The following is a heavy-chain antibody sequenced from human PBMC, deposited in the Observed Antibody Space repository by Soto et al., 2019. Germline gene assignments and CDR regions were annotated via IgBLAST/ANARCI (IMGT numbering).Heavy chain of an antibody. J-gene: IGHJ4*02. D-gene: IGHD6-13*01. V-gene: IGHV3-48*03. CDR1: GFTFSSYE. Sequence: ESGGGLVQPGGSLRLSCAASGFTFSSYEMNWVRQAPGKGLEWASYISSSGSTIYYADSVKGRFTISRDNAKNSLYLQMNSLSAEDTAVYYCARSYGIAAAGTHGDYWGQGTLVTVSS. CDR2: ISSSGSTI. CDR3: ARSYGIAAAGTHGDY.